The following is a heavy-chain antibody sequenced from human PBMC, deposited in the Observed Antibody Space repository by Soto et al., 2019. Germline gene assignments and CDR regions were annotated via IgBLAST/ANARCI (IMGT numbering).Heavy chain of an antibody. V-gene: IGHV3-21*01. CDR3: TTEYNSRQDLNH. D-gene: IGHD6-6*01. J-gene: IGHJ5*02. Sequence: EVQLVESGGGLVEPGGSLRLSCATSGFTFSTCSMNWVRQAPGKGLEWVSSISATGTYIFYADSLKGRFTISRDNARNSLVLQMDSLRVEDTAVYCCTTEYNSRQDLNHWGQGALVTVSS. CDR1: GFTFSTCS. CDR2: ISATGTYI.